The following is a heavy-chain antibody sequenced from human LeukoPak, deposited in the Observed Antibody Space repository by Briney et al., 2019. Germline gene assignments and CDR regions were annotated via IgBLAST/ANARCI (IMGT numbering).Heavy chain of an antibody. Sequence: ASVKVSCKASGYTFTGYYMRWVRQAPGQGLEWMGWINPNSGGTNYAQKFQGRVTMTRDTSISTAYMELSRLRSDDTAVYYCARDLTYRAEIDYWGQGTLVTVSS. CDR1: GYTFTGYY. CDR3: ARDLTYRAEIDY. D-gene: IGHD1-14*01. J-gene: IGHJ4*02. V-gene: IGHV1-2*02. CDR2: INPNSGGT.